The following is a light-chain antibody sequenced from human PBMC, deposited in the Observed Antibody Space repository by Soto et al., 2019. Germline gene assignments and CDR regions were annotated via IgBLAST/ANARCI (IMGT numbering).Light chain of an antibody. J-gene: IGKJ1*01. CDR1: QSISSW. CDR3: QQYENYWT. V-gene: IGKV1-5*01. Sequence: DIQMTQSPSTLSASVGDRVTITGRASQSISSWLAWYQQKPGKAPKLLIYDASNLDSGVPSRFSGSGSGTEFSLTISNLQPDDCATYYCQQYENYWTFGQGTKVDIK. CDR2: DAS.